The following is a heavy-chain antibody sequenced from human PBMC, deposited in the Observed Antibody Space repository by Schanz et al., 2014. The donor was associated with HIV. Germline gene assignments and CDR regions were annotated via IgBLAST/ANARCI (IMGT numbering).Heavy chain of an antibody. CDR3: ARDPLYYYDSSGPADF. V-gene: IGHV3-23*04. Sequence: EVHLVESGGGMVQPGGSLRLSCSGFGFTFSDFWMTWVRQAPGKGLEWVSALSGSGGNTYYADSVKGRFTISRDNSKNTLFLQMNSLRAEDTAVYYCARDPLYYYDSSGPADFWGQGTLVTVSS. CDR1: GFTFSDFW. J-gene: IGHJ4*02. D-gene: IGHD3-22*01. CDR2: LSGSGGNT.